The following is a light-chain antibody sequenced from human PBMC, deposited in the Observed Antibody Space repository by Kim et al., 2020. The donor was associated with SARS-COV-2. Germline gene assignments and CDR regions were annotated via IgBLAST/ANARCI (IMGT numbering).Light chain of an antibody. Sequence: GQSVTISCTGSSSDVGRFNYVSWYQKRPGKAPRLIIYDVSKRPSGVPDRFSGFKSGDKASLTVSGLQSDDEADYYCCSYVDTYTVIFGGGTQLTVL. V-gene: IGLV2-11*03. J-gene: IGLJ2*01. CDR2: DVS. CDR3: CSYVDTYTVI. CDR1: SSDVGRFNY.